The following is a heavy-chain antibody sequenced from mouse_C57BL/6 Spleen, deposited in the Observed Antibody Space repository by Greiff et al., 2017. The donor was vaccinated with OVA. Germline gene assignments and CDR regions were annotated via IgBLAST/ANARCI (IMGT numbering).Heavy chain of an antibody. Sequence: ESGPGLVKPSQSLSLTCSVTGYSITSGYYWNWIRQFPGNKLEWMGYISYDGSNNYNPSLKNRISITRDTSKNQFFLKLNSVTTEDTATYYCAGTAQATGDFDYWGQGTTLTVSS. CDR1: GYSITSGYY. CDR3: AGTAQATGDFDY. V-gene: IGHV3-6*01. D-gene: IGHD3-2*02. J-gene: IGHJ2*01. CDR2: ISYDGSN.